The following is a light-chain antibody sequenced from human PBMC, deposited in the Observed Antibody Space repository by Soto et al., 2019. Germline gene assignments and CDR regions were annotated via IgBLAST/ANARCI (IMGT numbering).Light chain of an antibody. V-gene: IGKV1-5*01. CDR2: DAS. Sequence: DIQMPQSPCTLSASVGDRVTITCRASQRISSWLDWYQQKPGKAPTLLIYDASTLESGVPSRFSGSGSGTEFTLTISSLQHDDFATYYCQQYNSYSGTFGQGTKVDIK. CDR1: QRISSW. CDR3: QQYNSYSGT. J-gene: IGKJ1*01.